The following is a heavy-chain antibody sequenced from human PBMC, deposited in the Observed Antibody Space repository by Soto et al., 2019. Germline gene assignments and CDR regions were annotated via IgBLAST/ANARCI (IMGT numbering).Heavy chain of an antibody. CDR1: GYSFTRYW. CDR2: IYPGDSDT. CDR3: ARRHGSDYDSSGYTDF. J-gene: IGHJ4*02. D-gene: IGHD3-22*01. Sequence: GESLKISCKGSGYSFTRYWIGWVRQMPGKGLEWMGIIYPGDSDTRYSPSFQGQVTISADKSISTAYLQWSSLKASDTAMYYCARRHGSDYDSSGYTDFWGQGTRVTVSS. V-gene: IGHV5-51*01.